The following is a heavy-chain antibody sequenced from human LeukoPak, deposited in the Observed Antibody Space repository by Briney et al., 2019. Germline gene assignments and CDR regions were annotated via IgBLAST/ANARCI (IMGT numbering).Heavy chain of an antibody. CDR2: IIPILGIA. CDR3: ARELDSIAVADLFDY. CDR1: GGTFSSYA. Sequence: SVKVSCKASGGTFSSYAISWVRQAPGQGLEWMGRIIPILGIANYAQKFQGRVTITADKSTSTAYMELSSLRSEDTAVYYCARELDSIAVADLFDYWAREPWSPSPQ. V-gene: IGHV1-69*04. J-gene: IGHJ4*02. D-gene: IGHD6-19*01.